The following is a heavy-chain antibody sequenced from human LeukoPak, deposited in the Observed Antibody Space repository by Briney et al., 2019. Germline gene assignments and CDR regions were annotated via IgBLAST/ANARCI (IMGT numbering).Heavy chain of an antibody. CDR3: ATSMLRGIGNY. V-gene: IGHV3-23*01. CDR2: ISGSGGRT. Sequence: GGSLRLSCAASGFTFSSYALSWVRQAPGKGLEWVSAISGSGGRTYYADSVKGRFTISRDNAKNTLYLQMNSLGAEDTAVYYCATSMLRGIGNYWGQGTLVTVSS. J-gene: IGHJ4*02. CDR1: GFTFSSYA. D-gene: IGHD3-10*01.